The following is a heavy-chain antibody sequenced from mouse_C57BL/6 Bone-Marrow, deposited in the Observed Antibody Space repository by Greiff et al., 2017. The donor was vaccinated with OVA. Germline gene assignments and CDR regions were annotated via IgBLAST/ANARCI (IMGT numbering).Heavy chain of an antibody. Sequence: QVQLKQPGAELVKPGASVKMSCKASGYTFTSYWITWVKQRPGQGLEWIGDIYPGSGSTNYNEKFKSKATLTVDTSSSTAYMQLSSLTSEDSAVYYCARRDTTVVAPYAMDYWGQGTSVTVSS. D-gene: IGHD1-1*01. CDR1: GYTFTSYW. J-gene: IGHJ4*01. V-gene: IGHV1-55*01. CDR3: ARRDTTVVAPYAMDY. CDR2: IYPGSGST.